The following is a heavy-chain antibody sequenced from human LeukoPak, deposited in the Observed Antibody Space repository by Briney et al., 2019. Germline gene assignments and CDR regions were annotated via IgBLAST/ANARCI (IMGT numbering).Heavy chain of an antibody. CDR1: GFTFRTYG. Sequence: GGSLRLSCAASGFTFRTYGMNWVRQAPGKGLEWVSLISGSTNTIYYADSVKGRFTISRDNAKNSLFLQMNSLRAEDTAVYYCARGGYFENDYWGQGTLVTVSS. CDR2: ISGSTNTI. V-gene: IGHV3-21*01. D-gene: IGHD3-9*01. J-gene: IGHJ4*02. CDR3: ARGGYFENDY.